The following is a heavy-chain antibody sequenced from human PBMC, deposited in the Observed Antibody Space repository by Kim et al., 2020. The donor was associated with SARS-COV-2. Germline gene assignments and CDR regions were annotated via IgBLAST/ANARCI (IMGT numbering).Heavy chain of an antibody. Sequence: SDTGYSPSFQGQVTISADKSISTAYLQWSSLKASDTAMYYCARLRKGSDYWGQGTLVTVSS. CDR2: SDT. CDR3: ARLRKGSDY. V-gene: IGHV5-51*01. J-gene: IGHJ4*02.